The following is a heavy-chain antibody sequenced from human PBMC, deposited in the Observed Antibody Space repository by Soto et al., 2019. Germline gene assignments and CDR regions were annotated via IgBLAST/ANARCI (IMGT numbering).Heavy chain of an antibody. CDR3: VRDSPIGSTYSGYDGIDY. CDR1: AGTFSHEI. J-gene: IGHJ4*02. CDR2: IIPLLDIA. Sequence: ASVTGSCRHTAGTFSHEIITWVRQDTRQGLEWMGRIIPLLDIANYAQKFQGRVTITADKSTSTAYMELNSLRSEDTAVYYCVRDSPIGSTYSGYDGIDYWGQGTLVTVSS. D-gene: IGHD5-12*01. V-gene: IGHV1-69*04.